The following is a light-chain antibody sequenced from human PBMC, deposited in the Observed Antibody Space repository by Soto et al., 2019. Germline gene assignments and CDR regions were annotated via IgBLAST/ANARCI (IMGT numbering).Light chain of an antibody. Sequence: QSVLTQPPSVSAAPGQTVTISCSGSGSNIGNNFVSWYQQLPGAAPKLLIYDSDKRPSPISDRFSGSKSGTSATLGITGLXXXXXXDYYCATWDTILSAAVFGGGTKLTVL. CDR3: ATWDTILSAAV. CDR1: GSNIGNNF. CDR2: DSD. J-gene: IGLJ3*02. V-gene: IGLV1-51*01.